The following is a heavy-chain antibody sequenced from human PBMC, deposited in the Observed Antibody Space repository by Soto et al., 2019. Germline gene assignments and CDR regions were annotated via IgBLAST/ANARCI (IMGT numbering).Heavy chain of an antibody. J-gene: IGHJ3*02. D-gene: IGHD3-22*01. V-gene: IGHV3-11*04. Sequence: GGSLRLSCAASGITFSDCYMNWIRQAPGKGLEWVSYMSSSGNNINYADSVKGRFTISRDNSKNTLYLQMNSLRAEDTAVYYCAKDYYDSSGYYYHAFDIWGQGTMVTVSS. CDR2: MSSSGNNI. CDR1: GITFSDCY. CDR3: AKDYYDSSGYYYHAFDI.